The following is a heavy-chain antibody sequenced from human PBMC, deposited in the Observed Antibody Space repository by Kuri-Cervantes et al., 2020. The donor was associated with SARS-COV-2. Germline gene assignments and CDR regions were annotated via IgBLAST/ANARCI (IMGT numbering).Heavy chain of an antibody. CDR1: GFTFSSYG. CDR2: IWYDGSNK. D-gene: IGHD3-9*01. Sequence: GESLKISCAASGFTFSSYGMHWVRQAPGKGLEWVAVIWYDGSNKYYADSVKGRFTISRDNSKNTLYLQMNSLRAEDTAVYYCARLPYYDVLTGYYPADYWGQGTLVTVSS. CDR3: ARLPYYDVLTGYYPADY. J-gene: IGHJ4*02. V-gene: IGHV3-33*08.